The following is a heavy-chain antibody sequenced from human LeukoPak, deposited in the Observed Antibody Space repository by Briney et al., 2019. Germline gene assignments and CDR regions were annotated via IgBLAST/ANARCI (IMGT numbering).Heavy chain of an antibody. V-gene: IGHV3-7*01. CDR1: GFTFSGFW. D-gene: IGHD3-22*01. Sequence: GGSLRLSCAASGFTFSGFWMSWVRQAPGKGLEWVANINEDGREEHYVDSVKGRFTISRDNGKNSLFLQMNSLRAEDTAVYYCAIYNYYDSSGYHYFDYWGQGTLVTVSS. CDR3: AIYNYYDSSGYHYFDY. CDR2: INEDGREE. J-gene: IGHJ4*02.